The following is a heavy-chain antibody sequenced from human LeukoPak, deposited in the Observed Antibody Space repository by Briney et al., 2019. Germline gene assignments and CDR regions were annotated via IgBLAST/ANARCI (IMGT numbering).Heavy chain of an antibody. CDR1: GYTFTSYD. Sequence: ASVEVSCKASGYTFTSYDINWVRQATGQGLEWMGWMNPNSGNTGYAQKFQGRVTMTRNTSISTAYMELSSLRSEDTAVYYCATRVSGRYVTLNWNEEDFWGQGTLVTVSS. D-gene: IGHD1-1*01. CDR3: ATRVSGRYVTLNWNEEDF. J-gene: IGHJ4*02. CDR2: MNPNSGNT. V-gene: IGHV1-8*01.